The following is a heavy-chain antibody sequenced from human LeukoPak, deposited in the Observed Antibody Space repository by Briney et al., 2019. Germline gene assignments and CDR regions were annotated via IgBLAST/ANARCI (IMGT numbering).Heavy chain of an antibody. Sequence: SETLSLTCSVPGGSISSYYWSWIRQPPGKGLEWIGYIYTSGSTNYNPSLKSRVTISVDTSKNQFSLKLSSVTAADTAVYYCARHGNQPLGFDYWGQGTLVTVSS. CDR1: GGSISSYY. D-gene: IGHD2-2*01. CDR3: ARHGNQPLGFDY. J-gene: IGHJ4*02. V-gene: IGHV4-4*09. CDR2: IYTSGST.